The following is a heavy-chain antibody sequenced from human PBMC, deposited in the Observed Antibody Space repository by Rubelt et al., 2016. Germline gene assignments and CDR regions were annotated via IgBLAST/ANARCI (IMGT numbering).Heavy chain of an antibody. CDR2: IGGSGGST. D-gene: IGHD4-17*01. Sequence: QATGEGLEWVSFIGGSGGSTDYVDSVKGRFTISRDNSKNTLYMQMNSLRAEDTAVYYCARADYGDYAGYWYFDLWGRGTLVTVSS. J-gene: IGHJ2*01. V-gene: IGHV3-23*01. CDR3: ARADYGDYAGYWYFDL.